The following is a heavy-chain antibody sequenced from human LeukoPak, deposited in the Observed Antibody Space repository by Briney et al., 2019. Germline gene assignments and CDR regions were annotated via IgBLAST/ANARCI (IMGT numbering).Heavy chain of an antibody. V-gene: IGHV3-23*01. D-gene: IGHD3-10*01. CDR2: ISGSGDST. CDR3: AKGVLSAHLDY. CDR1: GFTFSSYA. Sequence: GGSLRLSCAAFGFTFSSYAMSWVRQAPGKGLEWVSAISGSGDSTYNADSVKGRFTISRDNSKNTLYLQMNSLRAEDTAIYYCAKGVLSAHLDYWGQGTLVTVSS. J-gene: IGHJ4*02.